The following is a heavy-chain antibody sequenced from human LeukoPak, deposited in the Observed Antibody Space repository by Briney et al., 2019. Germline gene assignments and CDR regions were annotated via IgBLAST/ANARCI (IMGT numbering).Heavy chain of an antibody. CDR2: ISSNGGDT. CDR3: ARERSGSIIDY. Sequence: GGSLRLSCAASRFAFSSYAMHWVRQAPGKGLESVSAISSNGGDTYYAGSVKGRFTISRDNSKNTLYLHMGSLRTEDMAVYYCARERSGSIIDYWGQGTLVTVSS. D-gene: IGHD3-3*01. CDR1: RFAFSSYA. V-gene: IGHV3-64*02. J-gene: IGHJ4*02.